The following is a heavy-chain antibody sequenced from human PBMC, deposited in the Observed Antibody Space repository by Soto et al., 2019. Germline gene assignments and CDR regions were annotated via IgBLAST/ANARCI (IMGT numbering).Heavy chain of an antibody. V-gene: IGHV3-23*01. Sequence: GGSLRLSCAASGFTFSSYAMSWVRQAPGKGLEWVSAISGSGGSTYYADSVKGRFTISRDNSKNTLYLQMNSLRAGDTAVYYCAKAPPPANDYGDYITPLDYWGQGTLVTVSS. J-gene: IGHJ4*02. CDR3: AKAPPPANDYGDYITPLDY. D-gene: IGHD4-17*01. CDR2: ISGSGGST. CDR1: GFTFSSYA.